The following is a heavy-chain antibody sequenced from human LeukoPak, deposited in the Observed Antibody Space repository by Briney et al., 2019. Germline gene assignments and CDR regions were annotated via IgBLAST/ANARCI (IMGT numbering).Heavy chain of an antibody. J-gene: IGHJ5*02. V-gene: IGHV3-30*04. CDR1: GFTFSSYA. Sequence: GRSLRLSCVASGFTFSSYAMHWVRQAPGKGLEWVAVISYDGSNKYYADSVKGRFTISRDNSKNTLYLQMNSLRAEDTAVYYCARIHYYGSGSYSGGFDPWGQGTLVTVSS. CDR3: ARIHYYGSGSYSGGFDP. CDR2: ISYDGSNK. D-gene: IGHD3-10*01.